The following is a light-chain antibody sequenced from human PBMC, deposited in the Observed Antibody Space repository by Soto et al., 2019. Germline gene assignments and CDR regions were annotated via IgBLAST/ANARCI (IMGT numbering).Light chain of an antibody. CDR3: HQYASLPLT. V-gene: IGKV3-20*01. Sequence: EIVLTQSPGTLSLSPGERAALSCRASQSVCNNFLGWYQQKPGQPPRLLIYHASNSATGIPDRFSGTASGTDFTLTISRLEPEDFAVYYCHQYASLPLTFGGGTRVEIK. CDR1: QSVCNNF. J-gene: IGKJ4*01. CDR2: HAS.